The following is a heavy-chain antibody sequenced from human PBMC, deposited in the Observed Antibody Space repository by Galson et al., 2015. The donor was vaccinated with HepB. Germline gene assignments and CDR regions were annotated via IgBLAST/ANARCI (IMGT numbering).Heavy chain of an antibody. Sequence: SLRLSCAASGFTFSSYGMHWVRQAPGKGLEWVAVISYDGSNKYYADSVKGRFTISRDNSKNTLYLQMNSLRAEDTAVYYCAKGETWISGGYFDYWGQGTLVTVSS. CDR3: AKGETWISGGYFDY. J-gene: IGHJ4*02. CDR1: GFTFSSYG. CDR2: ISYDGSNK. D-gene: IGHD5-12*01. V-gene: IGHV3-30*18.